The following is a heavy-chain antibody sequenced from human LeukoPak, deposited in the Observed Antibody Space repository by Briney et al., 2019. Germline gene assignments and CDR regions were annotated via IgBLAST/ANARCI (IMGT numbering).Heavy chain of an antibody. Sequence: GGSLRLSCAASGFTFASYAMNWVRQAPGKGLECVSAITGSGGATYYADSVKGRFTISRDNSKNTLYLQMNSLRAEDTAVYYCAKTDTGNYYDRFDFWGQGTLVTVSS. CDR2: ITGSGGAT. V-gene: IGHV3-23*01. J-gene: IGHJ4*02. CDR1: GFTFASYA. CDR3: AKTDTGNYYDRFDF. D-gene: IGHD3-10*01.